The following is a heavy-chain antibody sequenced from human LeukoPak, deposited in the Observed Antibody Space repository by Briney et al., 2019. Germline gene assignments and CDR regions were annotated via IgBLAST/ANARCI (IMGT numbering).Heavy chain of an antibody. CDR1: GGSISSDGYY. CDR2: IYYSGTT. CDR3: ARYRDSGGRLAFDI. J-gene: IGHJ3*02. Sequence: PSETLSLTCTVSGGSISSDGYYWTWIRQHPGKGLEWLGYIYYSGTTYYNPSLESRVTLSVDTSKNQFSLRLSSVTAADTAVYYCARYRDSGGRLAFDIWGQGTMATVSS. D-gene: IGHD2-15*01. V-gene: IGHV4-31*03.